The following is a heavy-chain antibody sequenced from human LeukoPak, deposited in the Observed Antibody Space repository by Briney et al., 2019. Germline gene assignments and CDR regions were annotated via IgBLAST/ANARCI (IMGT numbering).Heavy chain of an antibody. CDR2: IYYSGST. V-gene: IGHV4-59*01. Sequence: PSETLSLTCTVSGGSISSYYWSWIRQPPGKGLEWTGYIYYSGSTNYNPSLKSRVTISVDTSKNQFSLKLSSVTAADTAVYYCARKVVAAGFYWFDPWGQGTLVTVSS. CDR1: GGSISSYY. D-gene: IGHD2-15*01. CDR3: ARKVVAAGFYWFDP. J-gene: IGHJ5*02.